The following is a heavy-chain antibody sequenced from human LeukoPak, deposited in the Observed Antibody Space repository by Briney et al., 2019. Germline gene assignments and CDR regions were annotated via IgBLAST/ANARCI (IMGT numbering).Heavy chain of an antibody. V-gene: IGHV1-69*01. CDR1: GGTFSSYA. CDR3: ASGDLYYFDY. CDR2: IIPIFGTA. D-gene: IGHD3-3*01. Sequence: VASVKVSCKASGGTFSSYAISWVRQAPGQGLEWMGGIIPIFGTANYAQKFQGGVTITADESTSTAYMELSSLRSEDTAVYYCASGDLYYFDYWGQGTLVTVSS. J-gene: IGHJ4*02.